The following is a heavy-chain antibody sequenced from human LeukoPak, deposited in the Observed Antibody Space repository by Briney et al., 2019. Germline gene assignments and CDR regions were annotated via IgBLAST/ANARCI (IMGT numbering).Heavy chain of an antibody. CDR2: FDPGSGEI. CDR3: ARAQINMMRAFDI. CDR1: GYSITELS. Sequence: ASVKVSCKVSGYSITELSTHWVRQAPGKGLEWMGGFDPGSGEIIYEQKFQDRVTMTEDTSTDTAYMELSSLRSEDTAVYYCARAQINMMRAFDIWGQGTMVTVSS. D-gene: IGHD3-22*01. V-gene: IGHV1-24*01. J-gene: IGHJ3*02.